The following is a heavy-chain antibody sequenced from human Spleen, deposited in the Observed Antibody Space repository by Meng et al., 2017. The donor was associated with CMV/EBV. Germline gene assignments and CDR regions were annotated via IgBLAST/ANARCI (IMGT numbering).Heavy chain of an antibody. CDR3: ARDFNPLSLTIFGVVPPFDP. V-gene: IGHV3-48*04. D-gene: IGHD3-3*01. Sequence: GESLKISCAASGFPFSSYAMDWVRQAPGKGLEWISYISRSSTTIYYAESVKGRFTISRDNANNSLYLQMNSLRTEDTAVYYCARDFNPLSLTIFGVVPPFDPWGQGTLVTVSS. CDR1: GFPFSSYA. CDR2: ISRSSTTI. J-gene: IGHJ5*02.